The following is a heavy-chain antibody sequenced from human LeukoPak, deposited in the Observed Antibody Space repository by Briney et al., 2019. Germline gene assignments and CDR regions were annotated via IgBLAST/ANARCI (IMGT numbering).Heavy chain of an antibody. CDR3: ARLVAAIY. CDR2: IYSGGST. D-gene: IGHD1-26*01. CDR1: GLTVSSSY. Sequence: GGSVSLFCAASGLTVSSSYMSWVRQAPGEGLEWVSVIYSGGSTYYANSVKGRFTISRDNSKNTLYLQMNSLRAEDTAVYYCARLVAAIYWGQGTLVTVSS. J-gene: IGHJ4*02. V-gene: IGHV3-53*01.